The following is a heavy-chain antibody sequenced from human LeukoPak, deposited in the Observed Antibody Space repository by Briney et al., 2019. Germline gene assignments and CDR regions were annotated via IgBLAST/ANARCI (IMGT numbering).Heavy chain of an antibody. J-gene: IGHJ6*02. CDR1: EFTFSSYA. Sequence: GGSLRLSCAASEFTFSSYAMQWVRQAPGKGLEWVSGISASGGSTWYADSVKGRFTISRDNSKNTLYLQMNSLRAEDTAVYYCAKYVSVKGPPNALGFWGQGTTVTVSS. CDR2: ISASGGST. CDR3: AKYVSVKGPPNALGF. D-gene: IGHD3-16*01. V-gene: IGHV3-23*01.